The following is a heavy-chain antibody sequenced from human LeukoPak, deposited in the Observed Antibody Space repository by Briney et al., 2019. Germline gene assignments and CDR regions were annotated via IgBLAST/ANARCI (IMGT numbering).Heavy chain of an antibody. CDR1: GGSISSYY. CDR3: ARGWDYDFWSSNNWLDP. J-gene: IGHJ5*02. D-gene: IGHD3-3*01. CDR2: IYYSGST. V-gene: IGHV4-59*01. Sequence: SETLSLTCTVSGGSISSYYWSWIRQPPGKGLEWIGYIYYSGSTNYNPSLKSRVTISVDASKNQFSLKLSSVTAADTAVYYCARGWDYDFWSSNNWLDPWGQGTLVTVSS.